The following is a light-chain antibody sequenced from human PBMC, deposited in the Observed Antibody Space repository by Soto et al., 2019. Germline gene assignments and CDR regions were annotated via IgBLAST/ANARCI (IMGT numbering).Light chain of an antibody. Sequence: QSALTQPASVSGSPGQSITISCTGTSSYVGGYNYVSWYQHHPGKAPELIIYGVTNRPSGASLRFSGSKSGNTASLTISGLQAEDEADYYCTSYTSTGAPVVFGGGTKLTVL. V-gene: IGLV2-14*03. CDR1: SSYVGGYNY. CDR2: GVT. J-gene: IGLJ2*01. CDR3: TSYTSTGAPVV.